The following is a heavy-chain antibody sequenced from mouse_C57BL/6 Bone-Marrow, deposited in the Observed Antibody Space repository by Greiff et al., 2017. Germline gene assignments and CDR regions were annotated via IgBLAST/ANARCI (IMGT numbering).Heavy chain of an antibody. Sequence: EVKLVESGGGLVQPGGSLSLSCAASGFTFTDYYMSWVRQPPGKALEWLGFIRNKANGYTTEYSASVKGRFTISRDNSQSILYLQMNALRAEDSATYYCARCYYGSNYAMDYWGQGTSVTVSS. CDR1: GFTFTDYY. J-gene: IGHJ4*01. CDR2: IRNKANGYTT. V-gene: IGHV7-3*01. CDR3: ARCYYGSNYAMDY. D-gene: IGHD1-1*01.